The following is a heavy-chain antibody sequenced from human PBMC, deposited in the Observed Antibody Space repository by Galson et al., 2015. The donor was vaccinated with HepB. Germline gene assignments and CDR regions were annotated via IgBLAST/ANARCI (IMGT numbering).Heavy chain of an antibody. J-gene: IGHJ4*02. D-gene: IGHD5-12*01. CDR3: STDGGWLRIPY. Sequence: SLRLSCAASGFTFSTDWMIWVRQAPGKGLEWVANIKGDGSAKHYADSVKGRFTISRDNAKNSLYLQMNTRRAEDAAVYYCSTDGGWLRIPYWGQGTLVTVSS. CDR1: GFTFSTDW. CDR2: IKGDGSAK. V-gene: IGHV3-7*03.